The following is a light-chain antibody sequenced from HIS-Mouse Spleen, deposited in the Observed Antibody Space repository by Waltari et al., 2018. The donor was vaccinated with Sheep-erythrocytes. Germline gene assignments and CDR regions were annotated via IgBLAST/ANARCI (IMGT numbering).Light chain of an antibody. V-gene: IGKV2-28*01. Sequence: DIVMPQSPLSLPVTPGEPASISCRSSQSLLHSNGYNYLDWYLQKPGQSPQLLIYLCSNRASGVPDRFSCSGSGTDFTLKISRVEAEDVGVYYCMQALQTPRTFGQGTKVEIK. CDR3: MQALQTPRT. CDR1: QSLLHSNGYNY. CDR2: LCS. J-gene: IGKJ1*01.